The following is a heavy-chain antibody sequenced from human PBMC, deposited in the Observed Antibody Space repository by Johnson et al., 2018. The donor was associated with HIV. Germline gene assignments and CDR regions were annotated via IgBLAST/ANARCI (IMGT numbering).Heavy chain of an antibody. V-gene: IGHV3-11*01. D-gene: IGHD5-24*01. J-gene: IGHJ3*02. Sequence: QVQLVESGGGLVKPGGSLRLSCAASGFTVSDYYMSWIRQTLGKGLEWVSYISDSGTTIYYADSVKGRFTISRDNAQNSLYLQMNRLRAEDTAVYYCARGERRWLQAGAFDIWGQGTMVTVSS. CDR1: GFTVSDYY. CDR3: ARGERRWLQAGAFDI. CDR2: ISDSGTTI.